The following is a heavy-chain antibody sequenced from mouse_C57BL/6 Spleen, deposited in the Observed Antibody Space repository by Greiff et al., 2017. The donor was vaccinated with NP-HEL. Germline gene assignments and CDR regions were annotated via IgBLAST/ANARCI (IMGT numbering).Heavy chain of an antibody. CDR3: ARDVTTVNYFDY. D-gene: IGHD1-1*01. V-gene: IGHV5-4*01. CDR2: ISDGGSYT. Sequence: EVKLVESGGGLVKPGGSLKLSCAASGFTFSSYAMSWVRQTPEKRLEWVATISDGGSYTYYPDNVKGRFTISRDNAKNNLYLQMSHLKSEDTAMYYCARDVTTVNYFDYWGQGTTLTVSS. J-gene: IGHJ2*01. CDR1: GFTFSSYA.